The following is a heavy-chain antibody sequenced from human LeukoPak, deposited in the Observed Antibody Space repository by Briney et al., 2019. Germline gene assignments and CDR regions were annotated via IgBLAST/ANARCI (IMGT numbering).Heavy chain of an antibody. V-gene: IGHV3-33*06. J-gene: IGHJ6*03. CDR2: IWYDGSNK. Sequence: GRSLRLSCAASGFTFSSYGMHWVRQAPGKGLEWVAVIWYDGSNKYYADSEKGRFTISRDNSKNTLYLQMNSLRAEDTAVYYCAKEGQCSGSYRELYYMDVWGKGTTVTVSS. CDR3: AKEGQCSGSYRELYYMDV. CDR1: GFTFSSYG. D-gene: IGHD1-26*01.